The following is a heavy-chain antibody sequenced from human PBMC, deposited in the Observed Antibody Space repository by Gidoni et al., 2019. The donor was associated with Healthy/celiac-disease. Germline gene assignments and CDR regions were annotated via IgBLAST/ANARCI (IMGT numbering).Heavy chain of an antibody. V-gene: IGHV3-13*01. Sequence: EVQLVESGGGLVQPGGSLRLSCAASGFTFSSYDMHWVRQATGKGLEWVSAIGTAGDTYYPGSVKGRFTISRENAKNSLYLQMNSLRAGDTAVYYCARERRSSSSLRDAFDIWGQGTMVTVSS. CDR3: ARERRSSSSLRDAFDI. J-gene: IGHJ3*02. D-gene: IGHD6-6*01. CDR2: IGTAGDT. CDR1: GFTFSSYD.